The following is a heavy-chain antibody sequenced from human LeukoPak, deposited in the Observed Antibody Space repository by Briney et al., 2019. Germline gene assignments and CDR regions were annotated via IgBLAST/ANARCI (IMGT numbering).Heavy chain of an antibody. CDR3: VITYYEIVNGYYRRGDDY. D-gene: IGHD3-9*01. J-gene: IGHJ4*02. CDR1: GDSISNYY. Sequence: SETLSLTCSVSGDSISNYYWSWIRQPAGKGLEWIGRFYTSGSTHYNPSLKSRLTMSVDTSKNQFSLRLSSVTAADTAVYYCVITYYEIVNGYYRRGDDYWGQGTQVTVSS. V-gene: IGHV4-4*07. CDR2: FYTSGST.